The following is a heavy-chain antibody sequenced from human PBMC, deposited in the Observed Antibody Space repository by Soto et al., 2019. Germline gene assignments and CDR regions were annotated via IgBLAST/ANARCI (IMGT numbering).Heavy chain of an antibody. CDR1: GGTFRSYA. D-gene: IGHD6-19*01. J-gene: IGHJ3*02. Sequence: SVKVSCKASGGTFRSYAISWVRQAPGQGLEWMGGIIPIFGTANYAQKFQGRVTITADESTSTAYMELSSLRSEDTAVYYCARVHSSGWYGQGSAFDIWGQGTMVTVSS. CDR3: ARVHSSGWYGQGSAFDI. V-gene: IGHV1-69*01. CDR2: IIPIFGTA.